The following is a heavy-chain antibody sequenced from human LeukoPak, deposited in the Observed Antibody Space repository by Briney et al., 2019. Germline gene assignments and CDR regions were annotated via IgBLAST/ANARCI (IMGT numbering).Heavy chain of an antibody. J-gene: IGHJ5*02. V-gene: IGHV4-38-2*02. CDR3: ARDPNWDSWFDP. D-gene: IGHD1-26*01. CDR2: ISHNGNA. Sequence: SETLSLTCAVSGYSVGSAYYWVWIRQTPGKGLEWLGTISHNGNAYYNPSLKSRLTVSVETAKNQFSLNLNSVTAADTAVYFCARDPNWDSWFDPWGQGVLVTVSS. CDR1: GYSVGSAYY.